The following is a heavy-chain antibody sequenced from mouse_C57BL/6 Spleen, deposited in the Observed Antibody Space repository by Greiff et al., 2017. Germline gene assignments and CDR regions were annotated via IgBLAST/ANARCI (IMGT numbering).Heavy chain of an antibody. V-gene: IGHV1-61*01. J-gene: IGHJ4*01. CDR2: IYPSDSET. CDR1: GYTFTSYW. CDR3: AYHKRMGAMDY. Sequence: VQLQQPGAELVRPGSSVKLSCKASGYTFTSYWMDWVKQRPGQGLEWIGNIYPSDSETHYNQKFKDKATLTVDKSSSTAYMQLSSLTSEDSAVYYCAYHKRMGAMDYWGQGTSVTVSS. D-gene: IGHD5-5*01.